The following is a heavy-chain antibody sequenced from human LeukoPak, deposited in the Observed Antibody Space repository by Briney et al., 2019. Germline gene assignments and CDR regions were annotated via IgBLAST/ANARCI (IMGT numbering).Heavy chain of an antibody. V-gene: IGHV3-74*01. CDR1: GFTFSSYW. CDR3: VRFGSTTFADY. CDR2: IKFDGSNT. D-gene: IGHD3-16*01. J-gene: IGHJ4*02. Sequence: GSLRLSCAASGFTFSSYWMHWVRQAPGKGLVWVSRIKFDGSNTNYADSVEGRFTISISRDNAKNTVYLQMNTLRAEDTAVYYCVRFGSTTFADYWGQGTLVTVSS.